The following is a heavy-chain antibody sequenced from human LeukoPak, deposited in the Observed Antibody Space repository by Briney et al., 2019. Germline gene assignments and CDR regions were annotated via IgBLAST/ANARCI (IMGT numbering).Heavy chain of an antibody. D-gene: IGHD3-9*01. CDR2: IYHSGSI. CDR3: ARGPYDILTGYPYFDY. Sequence: KSSETLSLTCAVSGGSISSGGYSWSWIRQPPGKGLEWIGYIYHSGSIYYNPSLKSRVTISVDRSKNQFSLKLSSVTAADTAVYYWARGPYDILTGYPYFDYWGQGTLVTVSS. J-gene: IGHJ4*02. CDR1: GGSISSGGYS. V-gene: IGHV4-30-2*01.